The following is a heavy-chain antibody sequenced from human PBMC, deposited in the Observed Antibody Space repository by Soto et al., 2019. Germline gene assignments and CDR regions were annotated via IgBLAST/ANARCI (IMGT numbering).Heavy chain of an antibody. CDR3: ARDKSGSYLYYGMDV. J-gene: IGHJ6*02. D-gene: IGHD1-26*01. Sequence: ASVKVSCKASGYTFTSYYMHWVRQAPGQGLEWMGIINPSGGSTSYAQKFQGRVTMTRDTSTSTVYMELSSLRSEDTAVYYCARDKSGSYLYYGMDVWGQGTTVTVYS. V-gene: IGHV1-46*01. CDR1: GYTFTSYY. CDR2: INPSGGST.